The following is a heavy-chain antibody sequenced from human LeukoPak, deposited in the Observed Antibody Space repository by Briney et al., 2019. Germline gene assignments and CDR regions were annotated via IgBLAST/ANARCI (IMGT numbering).Heavy chain of an antibody. CDR2: INHSGST. D-gene: IGHD7-27*01. V-gene: IGHV4-34*01. CDR3: AREALTGDDAFDI. Sequence: SETLSLTCAVYGGSFSGYYWSWIRQPPGKGLEWIGEINHSGSTNYNPSLKSRVTISVDTSKNQFSLKLSSVTAADTAVYYCAREALTGDDAFDIWGQGTMVTVPS. J-gene: IGHJ3*02. CDR1: GGSFSGYY.